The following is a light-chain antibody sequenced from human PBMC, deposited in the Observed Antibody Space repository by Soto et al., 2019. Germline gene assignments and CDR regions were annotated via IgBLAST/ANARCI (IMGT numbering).Light chain of an antibody. CDR1: QNVRY. CDR3: QQRSNWPLT. V-gene: IGKV3-11*01. J-gene: IGKJ4*01. Sequence: EIVLTQSPATLSLSPGERATLSCRASQNVRYLAWYQQKSGQAPRLFIYDASNRATGIPARFSGSGSGTDFTLTISSLEPEDFAVDYCQQRSNWPLTFGVGTKVEIK. CDR2: DAS.